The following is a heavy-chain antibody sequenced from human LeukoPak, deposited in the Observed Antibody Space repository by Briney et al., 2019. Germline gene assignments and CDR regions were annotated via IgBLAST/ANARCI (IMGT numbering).Heavy chain of an antibody. Sequence: SETLSLTCAVYGGSFSGYYWSWIRQPPGKGLEWIGEINHSGSTNYNPSLKSRVTISVDTSKNQFSLELSSVTAADTAVYYCARGGIVVVPAVSYYFDYWGQGTLVTVSS. J-gene: IGHJ4*02. CDR2: INHSGST. CDR3: ARGGIVVVPAVSYYFDY. D-gene: IGHD2-2*01. V-gene: IGHV4-34*01. CDR1: GGSFSGYY.